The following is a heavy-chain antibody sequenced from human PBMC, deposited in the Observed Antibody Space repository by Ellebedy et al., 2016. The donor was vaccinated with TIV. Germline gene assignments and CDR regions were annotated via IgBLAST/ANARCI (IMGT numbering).Heavy chain of an antibody. CDR3: SRLVSGNYFDY. CDR1: GYTFTSYW. Sequence: GESLKISCKGSGYTFTSYWINWVRQVPGKGLEWMGRIDPSDSYTNYSPSFQGRVTISADKSISTAYLQWSSLKASDTALYYCSRLVSGNYFDYWGQGTLVTVSS. V-gene: IGHV5-10-1*01. CDR2: IDPSDSYT. J-gene: IGHJ4*02. D-gene: IGHD1-14*01.